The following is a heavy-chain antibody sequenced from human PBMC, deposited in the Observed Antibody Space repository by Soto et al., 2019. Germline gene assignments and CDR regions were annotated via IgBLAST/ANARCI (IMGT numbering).Heavy chain of an antibody. J-gene: IGHJ6*02. V-gene: IGHV4-34*01. CDR3: ARGGVVAAIGPGDHSYGMDV. CDR1: GGSFSGYY. Sequence: QVQLQQWGAGLLKPSETLSLTCAVYGGSFSGYYWSWIRQSPGKGLEWIGGINHSGSTNYNPSLKSRVTISIDTSKNQFSLKLNSVIAADTAMYYCARGGVVAAIGPGDHSYGMDVWGQGTTVTVSS. D-gene: IGHD5-12*01. CDR2: INHSGST.